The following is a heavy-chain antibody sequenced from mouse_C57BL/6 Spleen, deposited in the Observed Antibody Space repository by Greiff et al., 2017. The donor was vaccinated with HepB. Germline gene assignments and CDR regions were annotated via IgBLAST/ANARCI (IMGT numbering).Heavy chain of an antibody. V-gene: IGHV1-82*01. Sequence: VKLMESGPELVKPGASVKISCKASGYAFSSSWMNWVKQRPGKGLEWIGRIYPGDGDTNYNGKFKGKATLTADKSSSTAYMQLSSLTSEDSAVYFCAREGPYYYGSNAMDYWGQGTSVTVSS. CDR3: AREGPYYYGSNAMDY. D-gene: IGHD1-1*01. CDR2: IYPGDGDT. CDR1: GYAFSSSW. J-gene: IGHJ4*01.